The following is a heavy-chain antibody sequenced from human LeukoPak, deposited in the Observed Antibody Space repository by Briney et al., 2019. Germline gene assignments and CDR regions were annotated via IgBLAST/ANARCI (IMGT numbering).Heavy chain of an antibody. CDR3: ARSGVYYYDRGALDY. V-gene: IGHV1-2*02. CDR2: INPNSGGT. J-gene: IGHJ4*02. D-gene: IGHD3-22*01. CDR1: GYTFTGYY. Sequence: ASVKVSCKASGYTFTGYYMHWVRQAPGQGLEWMGWINPNSGGTNYAQKFQGRVTMTRDTSTSTAYMELSRLRSDDTAVYYCARSGVYYYDRGALDYWGQGTLVTVSS.